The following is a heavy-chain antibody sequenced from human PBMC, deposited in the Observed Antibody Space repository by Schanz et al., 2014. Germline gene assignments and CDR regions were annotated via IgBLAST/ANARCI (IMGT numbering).Heavy chain of an antibody. CDR2: VYTSGST. V-gene: IGHV4-61*02. CDR1: GGSISSGSYY. D-gene: IGHD6-19*01. J-gene: IGHJ5*02. CDR3: ARGHHPHGITVAARGFDP. Sequence: QVQLQESGPGLVKPSQTLSLTCSVSGGSISSGSYYWNWIRQPAGKGLEWIGRVYTSGSTNYNPSLKNRVAISVGKPKKQFSLKVTSVTAADAAVYYCARGHHPHGITVAARGFDPWGQGTLVTVSS.